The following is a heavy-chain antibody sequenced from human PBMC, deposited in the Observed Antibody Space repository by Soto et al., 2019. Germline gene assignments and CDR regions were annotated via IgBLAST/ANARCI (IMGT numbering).Heavy chain of an antibody. D-gene: IGHD3-3*01. J-gene: IGHJ5*02. V-gene: IGHV4-59*01. Sequence: WTGIRQSPRTGLEWVGYIYYTGITNYNPSLKRRVTISLDRSKNQFSLKLDSVTAADTAVYYCARALDYDFWGGRNWFDPWGQGTLVTVSS. CDR3: ARALDYDFWGGRNWFDP. CDR2: IYYTGIT.